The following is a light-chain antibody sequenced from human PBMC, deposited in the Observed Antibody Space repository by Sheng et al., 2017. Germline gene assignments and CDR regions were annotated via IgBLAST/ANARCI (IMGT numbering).Light chain of an antibody. J-gene: IGKJ1*01. V-gene: IGKV1-17*01. CDR2: RAS. CDR3: LQHNSYPWT. Sequence: DIQTTQSPSSLSASVGDRVTITCRASQDIRNDLDWYQQKPGKAPKRLIYRASTLQSGVPSRFSGSGSGTEFTLTISSLQPEDSATYYCLQHNSYPWTFGQGTKVEIK. CDR1: QDIRND.